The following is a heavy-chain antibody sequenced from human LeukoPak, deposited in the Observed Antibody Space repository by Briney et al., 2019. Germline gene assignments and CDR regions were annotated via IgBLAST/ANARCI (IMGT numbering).Heavy chain of an antibody. J-gene: IGHJ6*03. CDR2: ISGSGGST. D-gene: IGHD6-19*01. CDR3: AKGSGAVAGYYYYYYMDV. CDR1: GFTFSSFP. V-gene: IGHV3-23*01. Sequence: GGSLRLSCAASGFTFSSFPMSWVRQAPGKGLEWVSVISGSGGSTYYADSVKGRFTISRDNSKNTLYLQMNSLRAEDTAVYYCAKGSGAVAGYYYYYYMDVWGKGTTVTVSS.